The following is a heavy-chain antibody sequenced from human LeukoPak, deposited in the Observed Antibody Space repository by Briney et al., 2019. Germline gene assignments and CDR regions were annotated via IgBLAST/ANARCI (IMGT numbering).Heavy chain of an antibody. D-gene: IGHD4-23*01. CDR3: ARAYGGYNWSDP. CDR1: GFSFSSYS. V-gene: IGHV3-21*01. Sequence: GGSLRIFCAASGFSFSSYSMNLVGQALGKVLHSVSSISSSSTYIYYADSVKGRFTISRDNAKNSLYLQMKSLRAEDTAVYYCARAYGGYNWSDPWGQGTLVTVSS. CDR2: ISSSSTYI. J-gene: IGHJ5*02.